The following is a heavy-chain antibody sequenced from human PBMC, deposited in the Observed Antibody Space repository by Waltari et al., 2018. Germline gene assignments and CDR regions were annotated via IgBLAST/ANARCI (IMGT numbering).Heavy chain of an antibody. D-gene: IGHD3-22*01. CDR3: VGDTYYDSSGFMGFQH. J-gene: IGHJ1*01. CDR2: IYTSGST. V-gene: IGHV4-61*02. Sequence: QVQLQESGPGLVKPSQTLSLTCTVSGGSISSGSYYWSWIRQPAGKGLEWIGRIYTSGSTNYNPSLKSRVTISVDTSKNQFSLKLSSVTAADTAVYSCVGDTYYDSSGFMGFQHWGQGTLVTVSS. CDR1: GGSISSGSYY.